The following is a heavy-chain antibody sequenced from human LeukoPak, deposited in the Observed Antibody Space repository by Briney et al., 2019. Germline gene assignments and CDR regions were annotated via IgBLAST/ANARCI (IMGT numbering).Heavy chain of an antibody. V-gene: IGHV3-48*03. CDR3: ARDPGRSSSWYFDY. CDR2: ISYTGSDI. Sequence: GGSLRLSCAGSGFTFRSYEMTWVRQAPGKGLEWVSYISYTGSDIYYADSVKGRFTISRDNTKNSLYLQMNSLRAEDTAVYYCARDPGRSSSWYFDYWGQGTLVTVSS. D-gene: IGHD6-13*01. J-gene: IGHJ4*02. CDR1: GFTFRSYE.